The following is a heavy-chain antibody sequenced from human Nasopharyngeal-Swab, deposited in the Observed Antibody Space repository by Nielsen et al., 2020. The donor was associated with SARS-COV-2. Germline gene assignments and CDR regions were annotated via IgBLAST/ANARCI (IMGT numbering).Heavy chain of an antibody. J-gene: IGHJ4*01. CDR2: IGSNEAET. Sequence: GESLKISCAASGFTFGSYSLHWVRQAPGKGLEYVSAIGSNEAETYYADSVKGRFTISRDNSKNILYLQMGTLRPEDTAVYYCATERGNWFYFDYWGHGTLVTVSS. CDR1: GFTFGSYS. V-gene: IGHV3-64*02. D-gene: IGHD3-9*01. CDR3: ATERGNWFYFDY.